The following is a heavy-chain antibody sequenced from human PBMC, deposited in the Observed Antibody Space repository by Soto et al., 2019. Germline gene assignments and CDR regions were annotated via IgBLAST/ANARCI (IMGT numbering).Heavy chain of an antibody. Sequence: GGSLRLSCPASGFTFSSNYMSWVRQAPGKGLEWVSVIYSGGSTYYADSVRGRFTISRDNSKNTLYLQMKSLRAEDTAVYYCARDPPATRHGMDVWGQGTTVTVSS. CDR1: GFTFSSNY. CDR2: IYSGGST. V-gene: IGHV3-53*01. CDR3: ARDPPATRHGMDV. J-gene: IGHJ6*02.